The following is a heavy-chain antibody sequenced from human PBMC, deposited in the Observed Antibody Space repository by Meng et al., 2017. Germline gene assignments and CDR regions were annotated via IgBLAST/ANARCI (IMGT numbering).Heavy chain of an antibody. Sequence: SETLSLTCTVSGGPVSSGSYYWSWIRQPPGKGLEWIGYIYYSGSTNYNPSLKSRVTISVDTSKNQFSLKLSSVTAADTAVYYCARAYGSGSSGDWFDPWGQGTLVTVSS. CDR1: GGPVSSGSYY. D-gene: IGHD3-10*01. CDR3: ARAYGSGSSGDWFDP. V-gene: IGHV4-61*01. CDR2: IYYSGST. J-gene: IGHJ5*02.